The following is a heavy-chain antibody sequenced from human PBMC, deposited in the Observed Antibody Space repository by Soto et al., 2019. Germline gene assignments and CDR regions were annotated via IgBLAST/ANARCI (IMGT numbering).Heavy chain of an antibody. Sequence: GGSLRLSCVASGFTFTTYWMSWVRQAPGKGLEWVANIRQDGGAQYYVDSVKGRFTISRDNAKNSVYLQMDSLRVEDTAVYYCVRGGHGSGSYLGSSWGEGILVTVSS. D-gene: IGHD3-10*01. CDR2: IRQDGGAQ. CDR1: GFTFTTYW. CDR3: VRGGHGSGSYLGSS. V-gene: IGHV3-7*03. J-gene: IGHJ5*02.